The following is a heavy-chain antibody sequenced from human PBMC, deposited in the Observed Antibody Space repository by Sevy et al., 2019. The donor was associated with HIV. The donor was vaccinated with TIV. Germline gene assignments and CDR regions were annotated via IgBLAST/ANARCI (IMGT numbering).Heavy chain of an antibody. CDR3: AREGCTKPHDY. CDR1: GFDFSIYS. CDR2: LSFGCGKI. V-gene: IGHV3-23*01. Sequence: ALRLSCAASGFDFSIYSMSWVRQAPGKGLEWVSTLSFGCGKINYADSVKGRFTISRDNSKSSVYLQMNNMRVEDTAVYYCAREGCTKPHDYWGQGTLVTVSS. J-gene: IGHJ4*02. D-gene: IGHD2-8*01.